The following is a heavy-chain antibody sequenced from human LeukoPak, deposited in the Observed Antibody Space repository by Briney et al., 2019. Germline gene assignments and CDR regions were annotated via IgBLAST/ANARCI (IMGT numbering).Heavy chain of an antibody. D-gene: IGHD6-19*01. CDR3: ARAGSSGWYSFDY. J-gene: IGHJ4*02. CDR2: ISYDGSNK. CDR1: GFTFSSDA. V-gene: IGHV3-30-3*01. Sequence: GRSLRVSCAASGFTFSSDAMHWVRQAPGKGLEWVAVISYDGSNKYYADSVKGRFTISRDNSKNTLYLQMNSLRAEDTAVYYCARAGSSGWYSFDYWGQGTLVTASP.